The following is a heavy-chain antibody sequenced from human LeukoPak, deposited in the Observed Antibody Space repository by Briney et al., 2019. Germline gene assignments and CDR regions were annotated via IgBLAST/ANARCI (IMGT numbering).Heavy chain of an antibody. D-gene: IGHD1-26*01. CDR3: ARGQYSGSCFDN. CDR2: GFYSGST. V-gene: IGHV4-61*01. Sequence: SETLSLTCTVSGGPVSSASHYWSWIRQPPGKGLEWIGFGFYSGSTYYNPSLKSRVSISVDTSKNQFSLKVSSVTAADTAVYYCARGQYSGSCFDNWGQGSLVTVSS. CDR1: GGPVSSASHY. J-gene: IGHJ4*02.